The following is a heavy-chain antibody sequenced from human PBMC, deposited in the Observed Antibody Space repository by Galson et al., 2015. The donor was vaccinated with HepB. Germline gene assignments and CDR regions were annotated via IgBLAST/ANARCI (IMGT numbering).Heavy chain of an antibody. V-gene: IGHV3-33*01. CDR3: ARGERGATYKFDY. CDR2: IWYDGSNK. CDR1: GFTFSSYG. Sequence: SLRLSCAASGFTFSSYGMHWVRQAPGKGLEWVAVIWYDGSNKYYADSVKGRFTISRDNSKNTLYLQMNSLRAEDTAVYYCARGERGATYKFDYWGQGTLVTVSS. D-gene: IGHD5-12*01. J-gene: IGHJ4*02.